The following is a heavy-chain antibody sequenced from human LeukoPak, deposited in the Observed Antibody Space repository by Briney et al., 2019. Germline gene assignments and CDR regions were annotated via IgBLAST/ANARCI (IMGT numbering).Heavy chain of an antibody. CDR1: GFTFSSYG. J-gene: IGHJ4*02. V-gene: IGHV3-30*18. CDR2: ISYDGSNK. Sequence: GGSLRLSCAASGFTFSSYGMHWVRQAPGKGLEWVAVISYDGSNKYYADSVKGRFTISRDNSKNTLYLQMNSLRAEDTAVYYCAKAQVAVEGYDYWGQGTLVTVSS. D-gene: IGHD6-19*01. CDR3: AKAQVAVEGYDY.